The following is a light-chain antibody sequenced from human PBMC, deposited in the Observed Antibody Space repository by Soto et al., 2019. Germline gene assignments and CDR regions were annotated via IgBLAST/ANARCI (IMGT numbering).Light chain of an antibody. V-gene: IGLV1-47*01. CDR1: TSNIGSNY. CDR2: RNN. J-gene: IGLJ1*01. CDR3: ATWDDSLSGFYV. Sequence: QSVLTQPPSASGTPGQGITISCSGSTSNIGSNYVYWYQQLPGTAPKLLIYRNNQRPSGVPDRFSGSKSGTSASLAISVLRSDDEADYFCATWDDSLSGFYVFGTGTKVTVL.